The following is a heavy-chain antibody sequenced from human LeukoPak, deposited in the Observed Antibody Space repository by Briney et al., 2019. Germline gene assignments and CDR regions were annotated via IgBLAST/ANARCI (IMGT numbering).Heavy chain of an antibody. Sequence: SETLSLTCTVSGGSISSGGYYWSWIRQPAGKGLEWIGRIYTSGSTNYNPSLKSRVTISVDTSKNQFSLKLSSVTAADTAVYYCARVERYNWFDPWGQGTLVTVSS. CDR3: ARVERYNWFDP. V-gene: IGHV4-61*02. CDR2: IYTSGST. CDR1: GGSISSGGYY. D-gene: IGHD1-1*01. J-gene: IGHJ5*02.